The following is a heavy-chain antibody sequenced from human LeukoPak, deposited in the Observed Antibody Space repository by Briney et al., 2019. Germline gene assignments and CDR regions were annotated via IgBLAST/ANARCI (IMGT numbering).Heavy chain of an antibody. CDR3: ARDRIVGAALPRPFDP. CDR2: ISYDGSNK. D-gene: IGHD1-26*01. V-gene: IGHV3-30-3*01. J-gene: IGHJ5*02. Sequence: GGSLRLSCAASGFTFSSYAMHWVRQAPGKGLEWVAVISYDGSNKYYADSVKGRFTISRDNSKNTLYLQMNSLRAEDTAVYYCARDRIVGAALPRPFDPWGQGTLVTVSS. CDR1: GFTFSSYA.